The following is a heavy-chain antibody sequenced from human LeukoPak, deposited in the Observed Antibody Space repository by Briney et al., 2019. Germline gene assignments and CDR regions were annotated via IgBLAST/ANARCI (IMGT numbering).Heavy chain of an antibody. Sequence: SGGSLRLSCAASGFIFSNYGMHWVRQAPGKGLEWVAVVWYDGSNKYYADSVKGRFTISRDNSKNVLYLQMNSLRAEDTAVYYCARDPSLRVTLDYWGQGTLVTVSS. D-gene: IGHD4-4*01. V-gene: IGHV3-33*01. J-gene: IGHJ4*02. CDR1: GFIFSNYG. CDR3: ARDPSLRVTLDY. CDR2: VWYDGSNK.